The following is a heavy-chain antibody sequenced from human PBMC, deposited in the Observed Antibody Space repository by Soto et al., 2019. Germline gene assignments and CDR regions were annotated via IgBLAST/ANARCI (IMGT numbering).Heavy chain of an antibody. CDR3: ARGGGTILAPLP. D-gene: IGHD3-3*01. V-gene: IGHV1-2*02. J-gene: IGHJ5*02. Sequence: ASVNGSWKSVGYTFTGYFIHWVRQAPGQGLEWLGWINPNSGATKYAQKFQGRVTLTRDTSINTAYMEMSMLRSDDTAVYYCARGGGTILAPLPWGQGTLVTVSS. CDR2: INPNSGAT. CDR1: GYTFTGYF.